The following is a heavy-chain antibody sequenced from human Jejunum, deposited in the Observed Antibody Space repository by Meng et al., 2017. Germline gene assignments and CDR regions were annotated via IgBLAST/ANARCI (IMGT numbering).Heavy chain of an antibody. CDR2: VSFDGTDT. J-gene: IGHJ5*02. CDR3: ARSGGFSSEYP. D-gene: IGHD3-22*01. V-gene: IGHV3-30*01. Sequence: VEMWGGVVQPGGSLRLPCAASGFNFHGYAMHWVRQAPGKGLEWVAGVSFDGTDTFYADSVKGRFTISRDNSKNTLFLQMNGLRAEDTAMYYCARSGGFSSEYPWGQGTLVTVSS. CDR1: GFNFHGYA.